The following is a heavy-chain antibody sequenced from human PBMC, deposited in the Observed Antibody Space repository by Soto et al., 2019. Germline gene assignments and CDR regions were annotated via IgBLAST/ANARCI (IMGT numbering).Heavy chain of an antibody. CDR3: ARLTSGSFLYYMDV. D-gene: IGHD1-26*01. CDR2: IYYSGNT. Sequence: SETLSLTCSVSGGSISSNDYYWGWIRQPPGKGLEWIGSIYYSGNTYHNPSLDSRVTISVDTSKNQFSLKLSSVTAADTAVYYCARLTSGSFLYYMDVWGKGTTVTVSS. CDR1: GGSISSNDYY. J-gene: IGHJ6*03. V-gene: IGHV4-39*01.